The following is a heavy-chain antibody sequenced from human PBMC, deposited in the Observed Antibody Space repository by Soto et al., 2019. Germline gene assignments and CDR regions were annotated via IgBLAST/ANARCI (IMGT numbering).Heavy chain of an antibody. CDR3: ARDGPYYDDSSGSGGNYFDY. J-gene: IGHJ4*02. Sequence: QVQLVQSGAEVKKPGSSVKVSCKASGGTFSSCTISWVRQAPGHGLERMGRIIPILGIANYAQKFQGRVTITADKSTSTGYMELSSLRSEDTAVYYCARDGPYYDDSSGSGGNYFDYWGQGTLVTVSS. CDR1: GGTFSSCT. V-gene: IGHV1-69*08. CDR2: IIPILGIA. D-gene: IGHD3-22*01.